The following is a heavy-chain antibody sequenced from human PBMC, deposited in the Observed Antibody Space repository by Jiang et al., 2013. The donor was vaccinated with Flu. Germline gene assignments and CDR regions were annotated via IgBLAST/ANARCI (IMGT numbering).Heavy chain of an antibody. CDR3: ARGFGYSSGWYFGGAFDI. V-gene: IGHV4-59*09. Sequence: RVTISVDTSKNQFSLKLSSVTAADTAVYYCARGFGYSSGWYFGGAFDIWGQGTMVTVSS. D-gene: IGHD6-19*01. J-gene: IGHJ3*02.